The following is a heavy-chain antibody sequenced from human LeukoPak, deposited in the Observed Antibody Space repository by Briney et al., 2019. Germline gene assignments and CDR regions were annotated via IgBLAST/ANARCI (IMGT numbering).Heavy chain of an antibody. D-gene: IGHD6-19*01. J-gene: IGHJ3*02. CDR2: IYHSGST. V-gene: IGHV4-30-2*01. CDR3: ARAGGWYGDAFDI. CDR1: GGSISSGGYS. Sequence: SETLSLTCTVSGGSISSGGYSWSWIRQPPGKGLEWIGYIYHSGSTYYNPSLKSRVTISVDRSKNQFSLKLSSVTAADTAVYYCARAGGWYGDAFDIWGQGTMVTDSS.